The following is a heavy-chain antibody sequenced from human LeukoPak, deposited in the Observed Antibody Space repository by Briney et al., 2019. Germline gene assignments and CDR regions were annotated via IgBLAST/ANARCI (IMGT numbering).Heavy chain of an antibody. D-gene: IGHD5-18*01. CDR3: ARELQLWLQK. J-gene: IGHJ4*02. V-gene: IGHV1-69*05. CDR2: IIPIFGTA. CDR1: GYTFTSYG. Sequence: RASVKVSCKASGYTFTSYGINWVRQAPGQGLEWMGRIIPIFGTANYAQKFQGRVTITTDESTSTAYMELSSLRSEDTAVYYCARELQLWLQKWGQGTLVTVSS.